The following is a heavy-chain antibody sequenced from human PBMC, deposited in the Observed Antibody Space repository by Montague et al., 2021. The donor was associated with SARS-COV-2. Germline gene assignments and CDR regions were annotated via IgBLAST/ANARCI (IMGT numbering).Heavy chain of an antibody. CDR2: XXRXXXK. CDR3: ARTSYRSELRSFDY. CDR1: GFSLSTSGMS. V-gene: IGHV2-70*01. J-gene: IGHJ4*02. D-gene: IGHD1-26*01. Sequence: PALVKPTQTLSLTCTLSGFSLSTSGMSVSWLRQSPGKALEWLAXXXRXXXKYXSTSLKTRLTISKDTSKNQVVLTMTNMDPVDTATYYCARTSYRSELRSFDYWGQGTLVTVSS.